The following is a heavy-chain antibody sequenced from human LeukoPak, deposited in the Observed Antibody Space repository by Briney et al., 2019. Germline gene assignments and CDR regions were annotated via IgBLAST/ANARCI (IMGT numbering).Heavy chain of an antibody. Sequence: GGSLRLSCAASGFTFSDYYMSWIRQAPGKGLEWVSYISSSGSTIYYADSVKCRFTISRDNAKNSLYLQMNSLRAEDTAVYYCASEGASGGYTFDYWGQGTLVTVSS. V-gene: IGHV3-11*04. J-gene: IGHJ4*02. D-gene: IGHD2-15*01. CDR2: ISSSGSTI. CDR1: GFTFSDYY. CDR3: ASEGASGGYTFDY.